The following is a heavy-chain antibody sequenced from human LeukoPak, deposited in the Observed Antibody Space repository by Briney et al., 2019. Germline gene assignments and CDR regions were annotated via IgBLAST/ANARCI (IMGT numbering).Heavy chain of an antibody. V-gene: IGHV3-30-3*01. J-gene: IGHJ4*02. D-gene: IGHD5-18*01. Sequence: GGSQRLSCAASGFTFSSYAMHWVRQAPGKGLEWVAVISDDGSNKYYADSVKGRFTIPRDNSKNTLYLQMNSLRTEDTAVYYCARDQRIGGYSYGLTGNFDYWGQGTLVTVPS. CDR3: ARDQRIGGYSYGLTGNFDY. CDR2: ISDDGSNK. CDR1: GFTFSSYA.